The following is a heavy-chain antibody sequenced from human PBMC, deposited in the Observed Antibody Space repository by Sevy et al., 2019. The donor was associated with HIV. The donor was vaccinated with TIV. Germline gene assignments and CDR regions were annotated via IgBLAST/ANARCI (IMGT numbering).Heavy chain of an antibody. J-gene: IGHJ4*02. Sequence: GGSLRLSCAASGFTFGSYAMSWVRQTPEKGLEWVSAITDSGGDTYHADSVKGRFTISRDNSKNTLYLQMDSLGAEGTAVYYCAKGSSPSRPYYFDYWGQGTLVTVSS. CDR1: GFTFGSYA. CDR3: AKGSSPSRPYYFDY. CDR2: ITDSGGDT. V-gene: IGHV3-23*01.